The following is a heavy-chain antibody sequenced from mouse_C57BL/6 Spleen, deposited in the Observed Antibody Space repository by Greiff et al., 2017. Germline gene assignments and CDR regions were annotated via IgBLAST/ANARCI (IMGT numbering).Heavy chain of an antibody. CDR3: ARDYHYGSSPFAY. Sequence: VQLKESGPELVKPGASVKISCKASGYSFTDYNMNWVKQSNGKSLEWIGVINPNYGTTSYNQKFKGKATLTVDQSSSTAYMQLNSLTSEDSAVYFCARDYHYGSSPFAYWGQGTLVTVSA. CDR1: GYSFTDYN. CDR2: INPNYGTT. J-gene: IGHJ3*01. D-gene: IGHD1-1*01. V-gene: IGHV1-39*01.